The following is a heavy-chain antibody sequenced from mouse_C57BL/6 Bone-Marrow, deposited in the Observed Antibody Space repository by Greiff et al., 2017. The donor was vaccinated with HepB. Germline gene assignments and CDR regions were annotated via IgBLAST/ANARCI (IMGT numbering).Heavy chain of an antibody. D-gene: IGHD2-1*01. V-gene: IGHV5-16*01. Sequence: EVMLVESEGGLVQPGSSMKLSCTASGFTFSDYYMAWVRQVPEKGLEWVANINYDGSSTYYLDSLKSRFIISRDNAKNILYLQMSSLKSEDTATYYCARDGNDWYFDVWGTGTTVTVSS. J-gene: IGHJ1*03. CDR2: INYDGSST. CDR1: GFTFSDYY. CDR3: ARDGNDWYFDV.